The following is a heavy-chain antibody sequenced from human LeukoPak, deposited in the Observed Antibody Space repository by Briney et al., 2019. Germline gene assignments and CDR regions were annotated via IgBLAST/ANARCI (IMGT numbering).Heavy chain of an antibody. CDR2: IWYDGSNK. J-gene: IGHJ4*02. D-gene: IGHD3-16*01. CDR3: AREKGDSFDY. Sequence: PGRFLRLSCAASGFTFSSYGMHWVRQAPGKGLEWVAVIWYDGSNKYYADSVKGRFTISRDNSKNTLYLQMNSLRAEDTAVYYCAREKGDSFDYWGQGTLVTVFS. V-gene: IGHV3-33*08. CDR1: GFTFSSYG.